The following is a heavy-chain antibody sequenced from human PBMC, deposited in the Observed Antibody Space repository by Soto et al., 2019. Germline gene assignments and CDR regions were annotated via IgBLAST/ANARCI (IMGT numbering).Heavy chain of an antibody. D-gene: IGHD3-16*02. J-gene: IGHJ4*02. CDR2: INSDGSST. Sequence: GGSLRLSCAASGFTFSSYWMHWVRQAPGKGLVWVSRINSDGSSTSYADSVKGRFTISRDNAKNTLYLQMNSLRAEDTAVYYCARGVIVTNFDYWGQGTLVTVSS. CDR3: ARGVIVTNFDY. CDR1: GFTFSSYW. V-gene: IGHV3-74*01.